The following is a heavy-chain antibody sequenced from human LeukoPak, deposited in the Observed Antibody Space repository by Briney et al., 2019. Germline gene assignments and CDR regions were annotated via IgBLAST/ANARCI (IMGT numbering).Heavy chain of an antibody. Sequence: GGSLRLSCAASGFTFDDYGMHWARQAPGKGLEWVSLISGDGGSTYYADSVKGRFTISRDNSKNSLYLQMNSLRTEDTALYYCAKDTSGVYGGNQWGQGTLVTVSS. D-gene: IGHD4-23*01. CDR2: ISGDGGST. V-gene: IGHV3-43*02. CDR1: GFTFDDYG. CDR3: AKDTSGVYGGNQ. J-gene: IGHJ4*02.